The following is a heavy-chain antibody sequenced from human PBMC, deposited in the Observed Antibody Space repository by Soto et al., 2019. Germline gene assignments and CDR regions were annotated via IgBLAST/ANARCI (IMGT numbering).Heavy chain of an antibody. CDR2: IYWDDDK. D-gene: IGHD5-18*01. J-gene: IGHJ4*02. V-gene: IGHV2-5*02. CDR3: AHRGYMYGDWDHGYFDY. CDR1: GFSLTTSGVG. Sequence: QITLKESGPTRVKPTQTLALTCTFSGFSLTTSGVGVGWIRKTPGKALEWLAVIYWDDDKRYNPSLKSRLTNTKDTSKNQVVLTMAYMDPVDTGTYFCAHRGYMYGDWDHGYFDYWGQGTLVTVSS.